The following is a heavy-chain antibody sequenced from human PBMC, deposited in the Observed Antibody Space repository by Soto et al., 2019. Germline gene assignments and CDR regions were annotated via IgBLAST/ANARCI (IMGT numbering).Heavy chain of an antibody. Sequence: GESLKISCKGSGYSFTDYWIAWVRQMSGKGLEWMGSIYPGDSDTRYSPSFQGQVTISADKSISTAYLQWSSLKASDTAMYYCARQGTGWYFDYWGQGTVVTVSS. CDR1: GYSFTDYW. CDR2: IYPGDSDT. D-gene: IGHD6-19*01. J-gene: IGHJ4*02. CDR3: ARQGTGWYFDY. V-gene: IGHV5-51*01.